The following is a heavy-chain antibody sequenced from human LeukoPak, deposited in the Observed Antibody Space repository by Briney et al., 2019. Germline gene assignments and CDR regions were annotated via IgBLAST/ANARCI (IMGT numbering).Heavy chain of an antibody. D-gene: IGHD4-17*01. J-gene: IGHJ4*02. CDR3: AREPYGDYAGPDY. CDR1: GFTFTYYG. Sequence: ASVKVSCKASGFTFTYYGLSRVRQAPGQGLEWTGWINTDNGDTNYAQGVQDRVTMTTDTSTSTAYMQLRSLRSDDTAVYYCAREPYGDYAGPDYWGQGTLVTVSS. V-gene: IGHV1-18*01. CDR2: INTDNGDT.